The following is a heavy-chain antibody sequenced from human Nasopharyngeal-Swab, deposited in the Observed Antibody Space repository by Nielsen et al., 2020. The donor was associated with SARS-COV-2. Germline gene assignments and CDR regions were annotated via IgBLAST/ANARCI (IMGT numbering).Heavy chain of an antibody. D-gene: IGHD6-19*01. Sequence: SETLSLTCTVSGGSISSGSYYWRWIRQPAGKGLEWIGRIYTSGSTNYNPSLKSRVTITVDTSKNQFSLKLSSVTAADTAVYYCARVKGHAVAGTDYYYYMDVWGKGTTVTVSS. CDR1: GGSISSGSYY. V-gene: IGHV4-61*02. J-gene: IGHJ6*03. CDR2: IYTSGST. CDR3: ARVKGHAVAGTDYYYYMDV.